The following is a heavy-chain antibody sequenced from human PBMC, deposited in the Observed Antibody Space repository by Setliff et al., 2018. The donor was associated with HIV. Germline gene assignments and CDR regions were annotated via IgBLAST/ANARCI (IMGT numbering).Heavy chain of an antibody. CDR1: GFTFDDYA. J-gene: IGHJ4*02. Sequence: GESLKISCAASGFTFDDYAMHWVRQAPGKGLEWVSFISWDGVSSDYADSVKGRFTISRDNSKSSLFLQMDSLRAEDTAFYYCAALGYSSTWNYWGQGTLVTVSS. CDR3: AALGYSSTWNY. CDR2: ISWDGVSS. D-gene: IGHD6-13*01. V-gene: IGHV3-43D*03.